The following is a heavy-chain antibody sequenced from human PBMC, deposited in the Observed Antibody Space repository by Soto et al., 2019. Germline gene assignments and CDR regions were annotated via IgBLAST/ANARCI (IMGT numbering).Heavy chain of an antibody. CDR2: INHSGST. Sequence: PSETLSLTCAVYGGSFSGYYWSWIRQPPGKGLEWIGEINHSGSTNYNPSLKSRVTISVDTSKNQFSLKLSSVTAADTAVYYCAAERGEGYGMDVWGQGTTVTVSS. V-gene: IGHV4-34*01. CDR3: AAERGEGYGMDV. CDR1: GGSFSGYY. J-gene: IGHJ6*02.